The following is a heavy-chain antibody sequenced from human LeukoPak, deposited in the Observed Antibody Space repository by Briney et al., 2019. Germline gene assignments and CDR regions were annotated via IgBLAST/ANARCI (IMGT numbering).Heavy chain of an antibody. CDR1: GFTFSSYS. D-gene: IGHD2-15*01. Sequence: PGGSLRLSCAASGFTFSSYSMNWVRQAPGKGLEWVSSISSSSYIYYADSVKGRFTISRDNAKNSLYLQMNSLRAEDTAVYYCARDPSGYCSGGSCPVYFDYWGQGTLVTVSS. J-gene: IGHJ4*02. CDR3: ARDPSGYCSGGSCPVYFDY. CDR2: ISSSSYI. V-gene: IGHV3-21*01.